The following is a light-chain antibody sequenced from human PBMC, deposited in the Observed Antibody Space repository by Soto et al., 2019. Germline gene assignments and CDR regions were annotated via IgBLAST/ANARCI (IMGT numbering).Light chain of an antibody. Sequence: DMQMTQSPSSLSASVGDRVTLTCRASQSISSYLNWYQQKPGKAPKLLIYAASSLQSGVPSRFSGSGSGTEFTLTISSLQSEDFAVYYCQQYNNWPLTFGGGTKVDIK. CDR2: AAS. V-gene: IGKV1-39*01. J-gene: IGKJ4*01. CDR1: QSISSY. CDR3: QQYNNWPLT.